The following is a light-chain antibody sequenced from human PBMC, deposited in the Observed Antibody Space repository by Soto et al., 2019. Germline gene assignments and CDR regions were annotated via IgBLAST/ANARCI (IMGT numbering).Light chain of an antibody. V-gene: IGLV2-14*01. Sequence: QSALTQPASVSGSPGQSITISCTGTSSDVGGYNSVSWYQQHPGKAPRLMIYDVSNRPSGVSNRFSGSKSGNTASLTISGLQAEDEADYYCGSYTSSSSLLFGGGTKLTVL. CDR1: SSDVGGYNS. J-gene: IGLJ2*01. CDR3: GSYTSSSSLL. CDR2: DVS.